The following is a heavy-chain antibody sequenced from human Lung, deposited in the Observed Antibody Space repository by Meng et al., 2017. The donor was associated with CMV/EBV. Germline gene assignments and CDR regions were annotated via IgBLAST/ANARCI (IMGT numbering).Heavy chain of an antibody. J-gene: IGHJ6*02. CDR1: GGSISSSSYY. V-gene: IGHV4-39*07. CDR2: IYYSGST. CDR3: ARDGGKYCSSTSCKSKYYYYGMDV. Sequence: GSLRLSCTVSGGSISSSSYYWGWIRQPPGKGLEWIGSIYYSGSTYYNPSLKSRVTISVDTSKNQFSLKLSSVTAADTAVYYCARDGGKYCSSTSCKSKYYYYGMDVWGQGTTVXVSS. D-gene: IGHD2-2*01.